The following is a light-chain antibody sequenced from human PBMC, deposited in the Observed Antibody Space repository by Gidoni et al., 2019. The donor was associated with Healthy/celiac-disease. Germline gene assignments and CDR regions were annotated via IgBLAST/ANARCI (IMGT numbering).Light chain of an antibody. J-gene: IGLJ2*01. CDR2: TDS. V-gene: IGLV3-27*01. CDR1: VLAKKY. CDR3: YSAADNNRV. Sequence: SYELTQPSSVSVSPGQTARITCSGDVLAKKYARWFQQKPGQAPVLVIYTDSERPSGIPERFSGSSSGTTVTLTISGAQVEDEADYYCYSAADNNRVFGGGTKLXV.